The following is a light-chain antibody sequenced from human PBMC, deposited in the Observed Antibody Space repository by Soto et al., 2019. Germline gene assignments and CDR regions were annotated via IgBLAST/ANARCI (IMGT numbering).Light chain of an antibody. V-gene: IGKV1-5*01. CDR3: QQYYRSSIT. CDR1: QSISRR. J-gene: IGKJ5*01. CDR2: DVS. Sequence: DIQMTHSPSTLSASVGDRVIITFRASQSISRRLAWYQQKPGKAPRLLIYDVSTLESGVPSRFSGSGSGTEFTLTISGLQPDDFATYYCQQYYRSSITFGQGTRLE.